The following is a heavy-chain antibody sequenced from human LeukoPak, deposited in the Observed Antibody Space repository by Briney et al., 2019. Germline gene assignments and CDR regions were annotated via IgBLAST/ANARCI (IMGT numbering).Heavy chain of an antibody. Sequence: PSETLSLTCTVSGGSISSYYWSWIRQPPGKGLEWIGYIYYSRSTNYNPSLKSRVTISVDTSKNQFSLKLSSVTAADTAVYYCARDRGTYYDILTGYSPEYYFDYWGQGTLVTVSS. J-gene: IGHJ4*02. CDR1: GGSISSYY. CDR3: ARDRGTYYDILTGYSPEYYFDY. D-gene: IGHD3-9*01. V-gene: IGHV4-59*01. CDR2: IYYSRST.